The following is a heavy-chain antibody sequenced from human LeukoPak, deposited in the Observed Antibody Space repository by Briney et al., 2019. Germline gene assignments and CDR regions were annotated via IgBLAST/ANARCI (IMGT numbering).Heavy chain of an antibody. CDR3: ARHTRGLADYYYYYYGMDV. CDR1: GYSFTSYW. V-gene: IGHV5-51*01. Sequence: GESLKISCKGSGYSFTSYWIGGVRQMPGKGLEWMGIIYPGDSDTRYSPSFQGQVTISADKSISTAYLQWSSLKASDTAMYYCARHTRGLADYYYYYYGMDVWGQGTTVTVSS. CDR2: IYPGDSDT. J-gene: IGHJ6*02. D-gene: IGHD5-12*01.